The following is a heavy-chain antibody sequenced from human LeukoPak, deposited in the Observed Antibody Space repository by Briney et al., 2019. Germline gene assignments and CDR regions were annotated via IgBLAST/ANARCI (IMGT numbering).Heavy chain of an antibody. CDR3: ASGVNYYGSTSDV. CDR1: GFTFSNYA. V-gene: IGHV3-30*04. D-gene: IGHD3-10*01. J-gene: IGHJ6*03. Sequence: QPGGSLRLSCAASGFTFSNYAMHWVRQAPGKGLEWVAVISYDGSNKYYADSVKGRFTISRDNSKNTLYLQMNSLRAEDTAVYYCASGVNYYGSTSDVWGKGTTVTVSS. CDR2: ISYDGSNK.